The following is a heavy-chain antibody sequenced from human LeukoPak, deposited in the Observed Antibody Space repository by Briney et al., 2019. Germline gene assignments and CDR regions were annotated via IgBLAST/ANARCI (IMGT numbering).Heavy chain of an antibody. CDR2: IYYSGST. D-gene: IGHD2-2*01. Sequence: PSETLSLTCTVSGVSINSGDYYWSWIRQPPGKGLEWIGYIYYSGSTNYSPSLKSRVTISVDTSKNQFSLKLSSVTAADTAVYYCARHGWEYQLPQFDYWGQGTLVTVSS. V-gene: IGHV4-61*08. CDR3: ARHGWEYQLPQFDY. J-gene: IGHJ4*02. CDR1: GVSINSGDYY.